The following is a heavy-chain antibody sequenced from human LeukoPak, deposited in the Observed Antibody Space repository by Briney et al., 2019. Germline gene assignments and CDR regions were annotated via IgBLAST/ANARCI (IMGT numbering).Heavy chain of an antibody. CDR3: AILRAAINYFDS. D-gene: IGHD6-25*01. CDR1: GYTFTGYY. CDR2: INPNSGVT. V-gene: IGHV1-2*02. Sequence: GASVTVSCKASGYTFTGYYLHWVRQAPGQGLEWMGWINPNSGVTSSAQRFQGRVTMTRDTSISTAYMELSRLRSDDTAVYYCAILRAAINYFDSWGQGTLVTVSS. J-gene: IGHJ4*02.